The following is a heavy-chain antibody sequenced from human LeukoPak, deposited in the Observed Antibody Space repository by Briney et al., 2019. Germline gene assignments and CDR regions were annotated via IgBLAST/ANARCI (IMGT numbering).Heavy chain of an antibody. V-gene: IGHV4-59*01. J-gene: IGHJ4*02. CDR2: IYYNGET. CDR1: GGSITGDY. CDR3: ARYHCASGSCYNLEN. Sequence: SETLSLTCDVSGGSITGDYSTSVRQPPGKGLEFIGHIYYNGETKYNPSLKTRVTISVDTSKNQFSLRLSSVTAADTAVYCCARYHCASGSCYNLENWSQGTLVTVSS. D-gene: IGHD2-8*01.